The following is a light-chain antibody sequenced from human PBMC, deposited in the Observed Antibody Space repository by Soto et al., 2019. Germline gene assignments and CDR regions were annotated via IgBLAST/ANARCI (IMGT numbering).Light chain of an antibody. Sequence: EIVLTQSPATLSLSPGERATLSCRASQSVGSYLAWYQHKPGQAPRPLIYDASNRATGVPARFSGSGSGTDFTLTISSLEPEDFGVYYCQKRSDWRFTFGPGTKVDIK. CDR3: QKRSDWRFT. CDR1: QSVGSY. CDR2: DAS. J-gene: IGKJ3*01. V-gene: IGKV3-11*01.